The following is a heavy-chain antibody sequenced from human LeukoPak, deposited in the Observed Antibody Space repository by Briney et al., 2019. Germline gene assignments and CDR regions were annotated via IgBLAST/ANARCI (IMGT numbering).Heavy chain of an antibody. V-gene: IGHV3-74*01. J-gene: IGHJ4*02. CDR3: ARDLPYSSSWYIDY. CDR2: INSDGSST. CDR1: GFTFSSYW. D-gene: IGHD6-13*01. Sequence: GGSLRLSCAASGFTFSSYWMHWVRHAPGKGLVWVSRINSDGSSTTYADSVKGRFTISRDNAKNTLYLQMTSLRAEDTAVYYCARDLPYSSSWYIDYWGQGTLVTVSS.